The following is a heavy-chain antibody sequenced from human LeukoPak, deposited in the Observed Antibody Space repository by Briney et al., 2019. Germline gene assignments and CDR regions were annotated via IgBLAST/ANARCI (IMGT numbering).Heavy chain of an antibody. V-gene: IGHV4-59*01. D-gene: IGHD3-22*01. CDR1: GGSIRSYY. J-gene: IGHJ4*02. Sequence: PSETLSLTCTVSGGSIRSYYWSWIRQPPGKGLEWIGYIYYSESTNYNPSLKSRVTISVDTSKNQFSLKLSSVTAADTAVYYCARRGGSTDYYDSSGYFWGQGTLVTVSS. CDR3: ARRGGSTDYYDSSGYF. CDR2: IYYSEST.